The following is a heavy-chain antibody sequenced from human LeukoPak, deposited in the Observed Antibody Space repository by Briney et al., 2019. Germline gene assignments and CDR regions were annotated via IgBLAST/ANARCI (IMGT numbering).Heavy chain of an antibody. D-gene: IGHD3-10*01. J-gene: IGHJ1*01. CDR2: MNHSGGT. Sequence: SETLSLTCAVYGGSLRGYYWSWIRQPPEKGLEWIGEMNHSGGTNYNPSLKSRVTISEDMSKRQISLKLSSVTAADTAVYHCARGRRSYYQLWGQGTLVTVSS. CDR3: ARGRRSYYQL. V-gene: IGHV4-34*01. CDR1: GGSLRGYY.